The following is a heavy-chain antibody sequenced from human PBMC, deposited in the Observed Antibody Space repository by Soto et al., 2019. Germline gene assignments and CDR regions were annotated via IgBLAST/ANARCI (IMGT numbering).Heavy chain of an antibody. Sequence: GASVKVSCKASGYTFTGYYMHWVRQAPGQGLEWMGWINPNSGGTNYAQKFQGWVTMTRDTSISTAYMELSGLRSDDTAVYYCARDDDFRSFDYWGQGTLVTVSS. D-gene: IGHD2-21*02. CDR3: ARDDDFRSFDY. J-gene: IGHJ4*02. CDR1: GYTFTGYY. V-gene: IGHV1-2*04. CDR2: INPNSGGT.